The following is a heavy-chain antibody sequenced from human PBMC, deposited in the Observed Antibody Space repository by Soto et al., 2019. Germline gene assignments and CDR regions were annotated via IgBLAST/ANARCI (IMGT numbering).Heavy chain of an antibody. CDR2: ISYDGSNK. J-gene: IGHJ6*02. CDR1: GLPFSSYG. Sequence: LRLCCPASGLPFSSYGMHCGREVPVLWPEWVGVISYDGSNKYYADSVKGRFNISRDNTKDTLYLQMNSLRAEDTAVYYCAKGYSGYDPSNYFYGMDGWGQGTKGTVSS. V-gene: IGHV3-30*18. CDR3: AKGYSGYDPSNYFYGMDG. D-gene: IGHD5-12*01.